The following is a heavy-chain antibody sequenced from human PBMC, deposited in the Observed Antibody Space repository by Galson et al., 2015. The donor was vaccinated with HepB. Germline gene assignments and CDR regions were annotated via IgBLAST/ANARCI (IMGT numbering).Heavy chain of an antibody. CDR2: IIPIFGAA. D-gene: IGHD2-2*01. Sequence: SVKVSCKASGGTFSSYAISWVRQAPGQGLEWMGGIIPIFGAANYAQKFQGRVTITADESTSTAYMELSSLRFEDTAVYYCARGGTGGYCSSTSCYAWWFDPWGQGTLLTVSS. CDR3: ARGGTGGYCSSTSCYAWWFDP. V-gene: IGHV1-69*13. J-gene: IGHJ5*02. CDR1: GGTFSSYA.